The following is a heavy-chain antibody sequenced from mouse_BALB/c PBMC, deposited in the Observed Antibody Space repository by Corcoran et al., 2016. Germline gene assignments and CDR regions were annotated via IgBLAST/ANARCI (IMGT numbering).Heavy chain of an antibody. Sequence: DVQLQESGPGLVTPSQSLSLTCSVTGYSITSGYYWNWIRQFPGNKLEWMGYISYDGSNNYNPSLKNRISITRDTSKNQFFLKLNSVTTEDTATYYCATLLRPFDYWGQGTTLTVSS. CDR1: GYSITSGYY. V-gene: IGHV3-6*02. J-gene: IGHJ2*01. D-gene: IGHD1-2*01. CDR3: ATLLRPFDY. CDR2: ISYDGSN.